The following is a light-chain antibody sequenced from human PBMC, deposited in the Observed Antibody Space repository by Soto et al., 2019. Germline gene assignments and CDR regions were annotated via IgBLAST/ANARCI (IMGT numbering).Light chain of an antibody. J-gene: IGLJ1*01. CDR2: HVS. V-gene: IGLV2-8*01. Sequence: QSVLTQPPSASGSPGQSVTISCTGAGTDVGQYNYVSWYQQHPGKAPKLLIHHVSRRPSGVPARFSGSKSGNTASLAISGLRSEDEADYYCATWYDSLKTYVFGNGTMLTVL. CDR3: ATWYDSLKTYV. CDR1: GTDVGQYNY.